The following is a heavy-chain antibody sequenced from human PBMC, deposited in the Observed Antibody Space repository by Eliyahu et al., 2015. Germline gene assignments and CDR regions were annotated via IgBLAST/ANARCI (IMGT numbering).Heavy chain of an antibody. D-gene: IGHD4-17*01. J-gene: IGHJ4*02. Sequence: EVQLLESGGGLVQPGGSLRXSXAXXXFXFSSYAMRWVRQAPGKGLEWVSAISGSGGSTYYADSVKGRFTISRDNSKNTLYLQMNSLRAEDTAVYYCAKGHGDYVDYFDYWGQGTLVTVSS. V-gene: IGHV3-23*01. CDR3: AKGHGDYVDYFDY. CDR1: XFXFSSYA. CDR2: ISGSGGST.